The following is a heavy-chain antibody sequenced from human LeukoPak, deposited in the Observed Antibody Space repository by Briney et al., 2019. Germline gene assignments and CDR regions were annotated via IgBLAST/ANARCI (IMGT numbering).Heavy chain of an antibody. Sequence: PSETLSLTCTVSGGSISSYYWSWIRQPAGKGLEWIGRIYTSGSTNYNPSLKSRVTMSVDTSKNQFSLKLSSVTAADTAVYYCARQVWFGVYYYYYMDVWGKGTTVTISS. CDR1: GGSISSYY. J-gene: IGHJ6*03. D-gene: IGHD3-10*01. CDR3: ARQVWFGVYYYYYMDV. V-gene: IGHV4-4*07. CDR2: IYTSGST.